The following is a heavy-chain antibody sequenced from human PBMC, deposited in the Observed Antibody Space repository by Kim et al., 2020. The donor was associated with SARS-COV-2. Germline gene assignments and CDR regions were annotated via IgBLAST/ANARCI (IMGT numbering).Heavy chain of an antibody. D-gene: IGHD2-2*02. CDR2: LWYDGSNK. J-gene: IGHJ4*02. CDR1: GFTFSTYG. V-gene: IGHV3-33*01. CDR3: ARGYCGTATCYTGGTYFDY. Sequence: GRSLRLSCAASGFTFSTYGMHWVRQAPGKGLEWVATLWYDGSNKYYPDSVKGRFTVSRDNSKNTLYLQVNSLRAEDTAVYYFARGYCGTATCYTGGTYFDYWGRGTLVTVSS.